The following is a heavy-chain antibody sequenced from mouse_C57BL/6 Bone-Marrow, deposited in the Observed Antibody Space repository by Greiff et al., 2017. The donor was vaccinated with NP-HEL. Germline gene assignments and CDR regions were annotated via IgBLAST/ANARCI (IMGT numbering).Heavy chain of an antibody. CDR1: GFTFSSYG. J-gene: IGHJ4*01. CDR2: ISSGGSYT. Sequence: DVKLVESGGDLVKPGGSLKLSCAASGFTFSSYGMSLVRQTPDKRLEWVATISSGGSYTYYPDSVKGRFTISRDNAKNTLYLQMSSLKSEDTAMYYCARDSGTTYAMDYWGQGTSVTVSS. D-gene: IGHD4-1*01. CDR3: ARDSGTTYAMDY. V-gene: IGHV5-6*02.